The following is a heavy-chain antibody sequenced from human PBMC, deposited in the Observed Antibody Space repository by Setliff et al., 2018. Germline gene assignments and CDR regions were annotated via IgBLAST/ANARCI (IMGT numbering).Heavy chain of an antibody. V-gene: IGHV4-39*01. D-gene: IGHD3-10*01. CDR1: GDSISTAYY. CDR3: ARHVGIRGRGYNYYYYYMDV. CDR2: MYSSGST. Sequence: SETLSLTCTVSGDSISTAYYWAWIRQPPGKGLEWIGSMYSSGSTYYNPSLKSRVTISVDTSQNQFSLKLSSVTATDTAVYYCARHVGIRGRGYNYYYYYMDVWGKGTTVTVSS. J-gene: IGHJ6*03.